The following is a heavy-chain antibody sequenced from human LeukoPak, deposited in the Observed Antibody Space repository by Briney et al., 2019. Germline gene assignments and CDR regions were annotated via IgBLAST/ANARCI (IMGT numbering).Heavy chain of an antibody. CDR2: ISGDGGTT. J-gene: IGHJ4*02. D-gene: IGHD5-12*01. Sequence: PGGSLRLSSAGSGFNFDDYGMHWVRQGPGKGLEWVSLISGDGGTTHYADSVKGRFTISRDNSKNSLYLQMNFLKTEDTALYYCAKDTRYSGRVFDYWGQGTLVTVSS. V-gene: IGHV3-43*02. CDR1: GFNFDDYG. CDR3: AKDTRYSGRVFDY.